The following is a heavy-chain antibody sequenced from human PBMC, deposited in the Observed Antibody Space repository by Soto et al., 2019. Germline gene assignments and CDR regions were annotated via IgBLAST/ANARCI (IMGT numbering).Heavy chain of an antibody. J-gene: IGHJ5*02. CDR3: ARAKTPWIQTSNWFDP. Sequence: SVKVSFNASGGTVSSYAISWVRHTPGQGLEWMGGIIPIFGTANYAQKFQGRVTITADESTSTAYMELSSLRSEDTAVYYCARAKTPWIQTSNWFDPWGQGTLVT. CDR2: IIPIFGTA. V-gene: IGHV1-69*01. CDR1: GGTVSSYA. D-gene: IGHD5-18*01.